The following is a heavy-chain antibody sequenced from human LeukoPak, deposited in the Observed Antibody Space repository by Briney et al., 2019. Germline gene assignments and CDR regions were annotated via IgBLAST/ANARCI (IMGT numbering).Heavy chain of an antibody. D-gene: IGHD2-2*01. CDR1: GGTFSSYA. Sequence: SVKVSCKASGGTFSSYAISWVRQAPGQGLEWMGGIIPIFGTANCAQKFQGRVTITADESTSTAYMELSSLRSEDTAVYYCASRVVPAAAHYYYYMDVWGKGTTVTVSS. J-gene: IGHJ6*03. CDR2: IIPIFGTA. V-gene: IGHV1-69*01. CDR3: ASRVVPAAAHYYYYMDV.